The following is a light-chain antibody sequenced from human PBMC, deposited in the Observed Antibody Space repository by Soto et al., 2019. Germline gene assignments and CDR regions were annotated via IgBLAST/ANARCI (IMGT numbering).Light chain of an antibody. CDR3: QVWDRSSDHVV. Sequence: SYELTQPPSVSVAPGQTARITCGGNDIGDKSVHWYQQKPGQAPLLVVYDDTDRPSGIPERFSGSNSGNTATLTISRVEAGDEANYYCQVWDRSSDHVVFGGGTKLTVL. V-gene: IGLV3-21*02. CDR1: DIGDKS. CDR2: DDT. J-gene: IGLJ3*02.